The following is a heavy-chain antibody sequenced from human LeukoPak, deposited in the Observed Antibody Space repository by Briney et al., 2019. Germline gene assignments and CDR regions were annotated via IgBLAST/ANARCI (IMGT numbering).Heavy chain of an antibody. CDR1: GDSVSSDSVT. D-gene: IGHD2-2*01. J-gene: IGHJ5*02. Sequence: SQTLSLTCASSGDSVSSDSVTWSWIRQSPSRGLEWLGRTYYRSTWYNDYAVSVRGRITANPDTSKNQFSLHLNSVTPEDTAVYYCARRLTQYDCFDPWGQGILVTVSS. CDR2: TYYRSTWYN. V-gene: IGHV6-1*01. CDR3: ARRLTQYDCFDP.